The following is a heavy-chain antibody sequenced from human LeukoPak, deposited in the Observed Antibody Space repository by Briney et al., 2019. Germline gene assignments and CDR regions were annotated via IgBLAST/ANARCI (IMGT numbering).Heavy chain of an antibody. J-gene: IGHJ1*01. CDR2: IKTSRGRT. D-gene: IGHD6-13*01. V-gene: IGHV1-2*02. Sequence: GSVKVSCRASGYTFTAYFIYWVRQAPGQGLEWVGWIKTSRGRTNSAQKFQGRVTMTRDTSISTAYMELSSLRSDDTAVYYCARAHVLRSSSRSFQHWGQGTLVSV. CDR1: GYTFTAYF. CDR3: ARAHVLRSSSRSFQH.